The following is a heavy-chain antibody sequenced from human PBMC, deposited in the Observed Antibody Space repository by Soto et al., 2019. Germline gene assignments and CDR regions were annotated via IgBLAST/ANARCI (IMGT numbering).Heavy chain of an antibody. CDR3: ARVYSSSPFDY. V-gene: IGHV1-3*01. CDR2: INAGNGNT. J-gene: IGHJ4*02. CDR1: GYAFTGYA. Sequence: ASVKVSCQAAGYAFTGYAMHWVRQAPGQRLEWMGWINAGNGNTKYSQKFQGRVTITRDTSASTAYMELSSLRSEDTAVYYCARVYSSSPFDYWGQGTLVTVSS. D-gene: IGHD6-13*01.